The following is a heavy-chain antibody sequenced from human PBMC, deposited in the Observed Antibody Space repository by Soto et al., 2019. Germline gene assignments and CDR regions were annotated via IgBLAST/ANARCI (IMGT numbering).Heavy chain of an antibody. CDR2: MSPKTGNT. Sequence: ASVKVSCKASGYTFTSLDINWMRQAPGQGLEWMGWMSPKTGNTGYAQKFQDRVTMTWNIATSTAYMDLSSLTSEDTAVYYCARLNRPVGYYFDYWGQGTLVTVSS. V-gene: IGHV1-8*01. D-gene: IGHD2-15*01. CDR3: ARLNRPVGYYFDY. CDR1: GYTFTSLD. J-gene: IGHJ4*02.